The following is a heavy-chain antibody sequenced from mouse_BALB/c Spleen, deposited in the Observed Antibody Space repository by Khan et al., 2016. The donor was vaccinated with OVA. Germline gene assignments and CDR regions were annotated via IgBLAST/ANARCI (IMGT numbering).Heavy chain of an antibody. Sequence: QVQLKESGPGLVAPSQSLSITCTVSGFSLSSHGVHWVRQPPGKGLEWLGVIWAGGNAHYNSALMSRLSSRKDNSKSQDFLTMNSLQTDDTAMYYCARGLDCWGPGPSVPVSA. J-gene: IGHJ4*01. CDR2: IWAGGNA. CDR3: ARGLDC. CDR1: GFSLSSHG. V-gene: IGHV2-9*02.